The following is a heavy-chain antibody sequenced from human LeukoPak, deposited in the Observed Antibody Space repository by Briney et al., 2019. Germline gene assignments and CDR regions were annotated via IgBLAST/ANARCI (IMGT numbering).Heavy chain of an antibody. V-gene: IGHV3-53*01. D-gene: IGHD6-13*01. J-gene: IGHJ5*02. Sequence: GGSLRLSRAASGFTVSSKYMSWVRQAPGKGLEWVSVIYAGGRTYYADSVKGRFTISRDNSKNTLYLQMNSLRAEDTAVYYCAKVGSSSWTHNWFDPWGQGTLVTVSS. CDR1: GFTVSSKY. CDR3: AKVGSSSWTHNWFDP. CDR2: IYAGGRT.